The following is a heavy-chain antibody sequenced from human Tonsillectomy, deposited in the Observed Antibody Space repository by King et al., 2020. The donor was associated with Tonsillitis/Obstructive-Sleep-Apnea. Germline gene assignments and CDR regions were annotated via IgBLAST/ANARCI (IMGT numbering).Heavy chain of an antibody. J-gene: IGHJ4*02. Sequence: QLQESGPGLVKPSETLSLTCTVSGDSISSGGYYWGWIRQPPGEGLEWIGSIHYSGSTHYITSLRSRVTISVDTSKNQLSLKLSSVTAADTAVYYCAKHGAIAARLAPLDYWGQGTLVTVSS. CDR2: IHYSGST. D-gene: IGHD6-6*01. CDR1: GDSISSGGYY. V-gene: IGHV4-39*01. CDR3: AKHGAIAARLAPLDY.